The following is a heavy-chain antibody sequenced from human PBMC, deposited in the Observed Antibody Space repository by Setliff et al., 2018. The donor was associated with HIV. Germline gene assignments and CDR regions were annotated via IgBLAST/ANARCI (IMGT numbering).Heavy chain of an antibody. D-gene: IGHD4-17*01. CDR1: GDSISSQS. CDR3: ATPVTSRGYYYMDV. CDR2: FYYSGST. J-gene: IGHJ6*03. V-gene: IGHV4-59*11. Sequence: SETLSLTCTVSGDSISSQSGSWIRQSPGKRLEWIGNFYYSGSTNYNPSLRSRATISVDTTKNQFSLKLSSVTAADTAVYYCATPVTSRGYYYMDVWGKGTTVTVSS.